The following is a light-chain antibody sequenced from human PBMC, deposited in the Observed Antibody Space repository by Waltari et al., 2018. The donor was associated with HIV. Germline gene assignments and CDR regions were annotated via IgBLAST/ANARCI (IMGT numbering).Light chain of an antibody. J-gene: IGLJ3*02. Sequence: QSVLGQESSASGTAGQRVVISCSGTSANIGKNYVYWYQQFAGATPRLIIYNNGQMPSGVPDRVSGSKYGVSASLVISGLQSGDEATYYCATWDANQWVFGGGTKVSVL. V-gene: IGLV1-47*02. CDR1: SANIGKNY. CDR3: ATWDANQWV. CDR2: NNG.